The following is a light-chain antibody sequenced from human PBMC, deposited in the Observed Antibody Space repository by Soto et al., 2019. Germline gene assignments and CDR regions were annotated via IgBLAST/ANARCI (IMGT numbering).Light chain of an antibody. CDR3: QVWARGSDHYV. CDR1: NIGSKS. CDR2: DDS. Sequence: YELTQPPSVSVAPGQTVRVTCGGKNIGSKSVHWYQQKPGQAPVLVVYDDSDRPSGIPERISGSNSGNTATLTISRVEAGDEADYHCQVWARGSDHYVFGTGNKVTGL. V-gene: IGLV3-21*02. J-gene: IGLJ1*01.